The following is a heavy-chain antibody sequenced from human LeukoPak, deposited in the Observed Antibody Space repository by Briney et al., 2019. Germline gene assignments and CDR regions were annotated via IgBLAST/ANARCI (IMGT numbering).Heavy chain of an antibody. Sequence: PSETLSLTCTVSGGSISSSSYYWGWIRQPPGKGLEWIGSIYYSGSTNYNPSLKSRVTISVDTSKNQFSLKLSSVTAADTAVYYCARGKRDYDYVWGSYRSHYFDYWGQGTLVTVSS. CDR2: IYYSGST. J-gene: IGHJ4*02. D-gene: IGHD3-16*02. CDR1: GGSISSSSYY. V-gene: IGHV4-39*07. CDR3: ARGKRDYDYVWGSYRSHYFDY.